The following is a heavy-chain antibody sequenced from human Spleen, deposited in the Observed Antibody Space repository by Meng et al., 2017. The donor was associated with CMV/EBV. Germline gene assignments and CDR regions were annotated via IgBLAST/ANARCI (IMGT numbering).Heavy chain of an antibody. D-gene: IGHD2-2*01. CDR2: LYSVGAGT. CDR3: AKSYCSSVTCYTVYFDY. J-gene: IGHJ4*02. CDR1: FTFSSYS. V-gene: IGHV3-23*03. Sequence: FTFSSYSISWFRQAPGKGLEWASVLYSVGAGTYYADSVKGRFTISRDNSKNTLYLQMNSLRAADTATYFCAKSYCSSVTCYTVYFDYWGQGTLVTVSS.